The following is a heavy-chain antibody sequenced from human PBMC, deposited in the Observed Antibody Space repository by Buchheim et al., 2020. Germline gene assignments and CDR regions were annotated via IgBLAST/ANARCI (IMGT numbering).Heavy chain of an antibody. CDR2: INSDGSST. D-gene: IGHD3-10*01. J-gene: IGHJ6*02. Sequence: VQLVESGGGVVQPGRSLRLSCAASGFTFSSYAMHWVRQAPGKGLVWVSRINSDGSSTSYADSVKGRFTISRDNAKNTLYLQMNSLRAEDTAVYYCARDAALLWFRETSGVDVWGQGTT. CDR3: ARDAALLWFRETSGVDV. CDR1: GFTFSSYA. V-gene: IGHV3-74*01.